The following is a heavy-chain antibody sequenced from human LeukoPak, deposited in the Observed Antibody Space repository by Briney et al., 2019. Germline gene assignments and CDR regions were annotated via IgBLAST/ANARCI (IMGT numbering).Heavy chain of an antibody. J-gene: IGHJ4*02. CDR3: ARGSRMTNVGVLNAGDY. D-gene: IGHD3-3*01. CDR1: GGSFTGLY. Sequence: SETLSLTCAVYGGSFTGLYWSWIRQPPGKGLEWIAEINHSGNTKYNPSLKSRVTMSVDTSKNQFSLKLTSVTAADTAVYYCARGSRMTNVGVLNAGDYWGQGTLVSVSS. CDR2: INHSGNT. V-gene: IGHV4-34*01.